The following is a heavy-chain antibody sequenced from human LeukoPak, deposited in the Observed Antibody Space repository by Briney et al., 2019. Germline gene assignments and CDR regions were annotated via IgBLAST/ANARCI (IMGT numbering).Heavy chain of an antibody. V-gene: IGHV5-51*01. CDR1: GYTFTNYW. CDR3: AASTYGSGSYVGFDS. Sequence: GESLKISCKASGYTFTNYWIGWVRQMPGEGLEWMGIMYPGDSDTRYSPSFQGQVTISADKSISTAYLQWSSLKASDTALYYCAASTYGSGSYVGFDSWGQGTLVTVSS. CDR2: MYPGDSDT. J-gene: IGHJ4*02. D-gene: IGHD3-10*01.